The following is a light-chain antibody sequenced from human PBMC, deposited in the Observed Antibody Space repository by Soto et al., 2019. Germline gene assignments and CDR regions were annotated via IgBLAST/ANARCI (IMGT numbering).Light chain of an antibody. Sequence: IVFTQPPGTLSLSPGERATLSCRASQSVSNNYLAWYQKKPFQAPRLLIYGASNRATGIPDRFSGSGSGTDFTLTIRRREPEDWAVYYCQQYGSSGTFGQGTKV. CDR1: QSVSNNY. J-gene: IGKJ1*01. V-gene: IGKV3-20*01. CDR2: GAS. CDR3: QQYGSSGT.